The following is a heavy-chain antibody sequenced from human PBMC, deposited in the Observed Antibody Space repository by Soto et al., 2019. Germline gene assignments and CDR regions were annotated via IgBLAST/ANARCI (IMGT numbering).Heavy chain of an antibody. V-gene: IGHV4-39*01. CDR1: GGSISSSSYY. Sequence: PSETLSLTCTVSGGSISSSSYYWGWIRQPPGKGLEWIGSIYYSGSTYYNPSLKSRVTISVDTSKNQFSLKLSSVTAADTAVYHCARQGSHCTNGVCYVDYWGQGTLVTVSS. D-gene: IGHD2-8*01. J-gene: IGHJ4*02. CDR3: ARQGSHCTNGVCYVDY. CDR2: IYYSGST.